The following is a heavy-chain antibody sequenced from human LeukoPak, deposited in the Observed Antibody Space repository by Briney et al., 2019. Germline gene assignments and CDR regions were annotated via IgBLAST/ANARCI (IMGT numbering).Heavy chain of an antibody. J-gene: IGHJ4*02. Sequence: ASVKVSCKASGYTFTSYGISWVRQAPGQGLEWMGRISVYSGNTNYAQKLQGRVTMTTDTSTSTAYMELRSLRSDDTAVYYCARAPRPPWDDSSGLDYWGQGTRVTVSS. V-gene: IGHV1-18*01. D-gene: IGHD3-22*01. CDR3: ARAPRPPWDDSSGLDY. CDR2: ISVYSGNT. CDR1: GYTFTSYG.